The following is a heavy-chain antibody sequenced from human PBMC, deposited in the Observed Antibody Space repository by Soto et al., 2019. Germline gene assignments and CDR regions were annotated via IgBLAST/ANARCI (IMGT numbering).Heavy chain of an antibody. CDR2: ISYDGTNQ. Sequence: QVQLVESGGGVVQPGRSLRLSCAASGFPFSSYGMHWVRQAPGKGLDWVALISYDGTNQYYAGSVKGRFTVSRDNSKNTLYLHMSSLSAEDTAVYYCAGGQYYFDYCGQGTLVSVSS. D-gene: IGHD2-15*01. CDR1: GFPFSSYG. J-gene: IGHJ4*02. CDR3: AGGQYYFDY. V-gene: IGHV3-30*03.